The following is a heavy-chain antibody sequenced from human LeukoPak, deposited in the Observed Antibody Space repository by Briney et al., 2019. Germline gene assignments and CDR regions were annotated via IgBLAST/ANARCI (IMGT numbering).Heavy chain of an antibody. D-gene: IGHD6-13*01. CDR1: GFTFEDYA. Sequence: PGGSLRLSCAASGFTFEDYAMHWVRQAPGKGLEWVSVISGDGRSPYYGDSVKGRFTISRDNSRNSLYLEMNSLRTDDTALYYCAKTDISTAGFDYWGQGTLVTVSS. J-gene: IGHJ4*02. CDR2: ISGDGRSP. V-gene: IGHV3-43*02. CDR3: AKTDISTAGFDY.